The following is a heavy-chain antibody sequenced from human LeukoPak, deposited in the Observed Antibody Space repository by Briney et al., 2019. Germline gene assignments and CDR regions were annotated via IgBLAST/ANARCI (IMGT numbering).Heavy chain of an antibody. Sequence: GGSLRLSCAASGFTFTRYTMSWVRQAPGKGLEWVSSISDTAISTYYADSVKGRFTISRDNSKSTVYLQMNSLRAEDTAVYYCARDLNSARGNHRRGQGTLVTVSS. CDR3: ARDLNSARGNHR. D-gene: IGHD1-14*01. V-gene: IGHV3-23*01. CDR2: ISDTAIST. J-gene: IGHJ4*02. CDR1: GFTFTRYT.